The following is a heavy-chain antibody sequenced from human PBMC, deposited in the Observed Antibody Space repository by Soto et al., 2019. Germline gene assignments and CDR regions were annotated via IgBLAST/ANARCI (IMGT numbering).Heavy chain of an antibody. D-gene: IGHD4-4*01. Sequence: QVTLKESGPVLVKPTETLTLTCTVSGCSRSNARMCVSWIRQPPGKPLEWLAHIFSNDERSSSTYLKSRLTITKDTSKSQVVLTMTNLDPVDTATYYCARKDSNTGCGFDPSGQGTLVTVS. V-gene: IGHV2-26*01. CDR2: IFSNDER. CDR3: ARKDSNTGCGFDP. J-gene: IGHJ5*02. CDR1: GCSRSNARMC.